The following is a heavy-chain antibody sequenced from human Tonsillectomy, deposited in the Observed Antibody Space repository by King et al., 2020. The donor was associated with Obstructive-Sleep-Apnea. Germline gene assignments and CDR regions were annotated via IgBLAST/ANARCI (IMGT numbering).Heavy chain of an antibody. CDR2: MNPNSGKT. CDR3: LRFGSYSTGEGKDY. D-gene: IGHD1-26*01. Sequence: QLVQSGAEARKPGASVKVSCKASGYTFTSHDMNWVRQATGQGLEWMGWMNPNSGKTGYAPKFQGRVTMTRNTSIGTAYMELSSLKSEDTAVYYCLRFGSYSTGEGKDYWGQGTLVTVSS. J-gene: IGHJ4*02. V-gene: IGHV1-8*01. CDR1: GYTFTSHD.